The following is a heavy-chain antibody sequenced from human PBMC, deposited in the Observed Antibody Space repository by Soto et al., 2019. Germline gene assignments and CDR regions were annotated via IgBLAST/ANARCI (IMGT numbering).Heavy chain of an antibody. CDR3: ARDLHYCSSSSCYYVP. Sequence: SETLSLTCPVSGFSMSSGYSWGWIRQPPGKGLEWIGSISRSGSTYYNPSLKSRVTISVDTSKNQFSLKLTSVTAADTAVYYCARDLHYCSSSSCYYVPWGQGTLVTVSS. CDR2: ISRSGST. D-gene: IGHD2-2*01. J-gene: IGHJ4*02. V-gene: IGHV4-38-2*02. CDR1: GFSMSSGYS.